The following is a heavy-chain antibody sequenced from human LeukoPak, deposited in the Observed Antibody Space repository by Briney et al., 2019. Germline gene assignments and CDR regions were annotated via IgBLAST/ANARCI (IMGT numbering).Heavy chain of an antibody. CDR2: INHSGST. CDR3: ARQRGYNYGYFDY. J-gene: IGHJ4*02. Sequence: SETLSLTCAVYGGSFSGYYWSWIRQPPGKGLEWIGEINHSGSTNYNPSLKSRVTISVDTSKNQFSLKLSSVTAADTAVYYCARQRGYNYGYFDYWGQGTLVTVSS. D-gene: IGHD5-18*01. CDR1: GGSFSGYY. V-gene: IGHV4-34*01.